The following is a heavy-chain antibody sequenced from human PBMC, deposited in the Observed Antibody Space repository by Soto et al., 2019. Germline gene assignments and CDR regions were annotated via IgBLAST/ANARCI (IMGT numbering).Heavy chain of an antibody. CDR3: AFLSQLLCFRELFYY. D-gene: IGHD3-10*01. CDR2: ISGRGGST. CDR1: GFTFSSYA. V-gene: IGHV3-23*01. Sequence: GGSMRHSYAASGFTFSSYAMSWVRQAPGKGVEWVSAISGRGGSTYYADSVKGRLTISRDNSKNTLYLQMNSLRAEDTAVYYCAFLSQLLCFRELFYYCGQGSLVT. J-gene: IGHJ4*02.